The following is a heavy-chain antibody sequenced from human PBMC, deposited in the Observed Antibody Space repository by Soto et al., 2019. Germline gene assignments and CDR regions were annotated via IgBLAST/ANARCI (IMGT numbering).Heavy chain of an antibody. CDR3: AHRPSSTNPWYGLDV. Sequence: PTLVNPTQTLTLTCTFSGFSLSTRGVGVGWIRQPPGKALEWLALIYWNDDKRYSPSLQSRLTITKGTSKNQVVLTMTNVDPVDTATYYCAHRPSSTNPWYGLDVWGQGTTVTVSS. V-gene: IGHV2-5*01. CDR2: IYWNDDK. J-gene: IGHJ6*02. CDR1: GFSLSTRGVG. D-gene: IGHD2-2*01.